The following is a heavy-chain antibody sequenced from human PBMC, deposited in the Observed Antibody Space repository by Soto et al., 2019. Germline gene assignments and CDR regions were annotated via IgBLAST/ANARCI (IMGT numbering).Heavy chain of an antibody. CDR1: GASISSSDSRFY. J-gene: IGHJ4*02. CDR3: VRQVQVAHGLGLY. V-gene: IGHV4-39*01. D-gene: IGHD7-27*01. Sequence: SETLSLTCTVSGASISSSDSRFYWGWIRQPPGEGLEWIGSFYYSGNTYYNSSLESRVTISVDASKNQFSLKLASVTAADTAVYYCVRQVQVAHGLGLYWGQGALVTVSS. CDR2: FYYSGNT.